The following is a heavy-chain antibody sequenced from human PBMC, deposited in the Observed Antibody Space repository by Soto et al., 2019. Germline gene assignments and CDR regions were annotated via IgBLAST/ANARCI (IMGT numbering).Heavy chain of an antibody. J-gene: IGHJ4*02. CDR2: IFSSGST. CDR3: AREGSYSAYNFAHGIQLWSFDF. Sequence: SETLSLTCTVSGGSINTFYWSWVRQPAGKGLEWIGRIFSSGSTSLNPSLESRVAMSVDTSKNHFSLNLSSVTAADMAVYYCAREGSYSAYNFAHGIQLWSFDFWGQGALVTSPQ. D-gene: IGHD5-12*01. V-gene: IGHV4-4*07. CDR1: GGSINTFY.